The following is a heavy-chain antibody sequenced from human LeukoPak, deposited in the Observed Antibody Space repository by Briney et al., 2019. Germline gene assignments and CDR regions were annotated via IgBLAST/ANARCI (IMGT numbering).Heavy chain of an antibody. Sequence: PGGSLRLSCAASGFTFSSYAMHWVRQAPGKGLEWVAVISYDGSNKYYADSVKGRFTISRDNSKNTLYLQMNSLRAEDTAVYYCARDHLRSDVYTEDFWGQGTLVTVSS. J-gene: IGHJ4*02. V-gene: IGHV3-30-3*01. CDR2: ISYDGSNK. CDR3: ARDHLRSDVYTEDF. CDR1: GFTFSSYA. D-gene: IGHD5-24*01.